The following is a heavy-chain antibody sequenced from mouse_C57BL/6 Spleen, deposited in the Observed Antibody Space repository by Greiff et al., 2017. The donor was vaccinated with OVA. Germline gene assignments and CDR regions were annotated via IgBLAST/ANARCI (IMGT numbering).Heavy chain of an antibody. Sequence: QVQLKQSGPELVKPGASVKISCKASGYAFSSSWMNWVKQRPGKGLEWIGRIYPGDGDTNYNGKFKGKATLTADKSSSTAYMQLSSLTSEDSAVYFCARGDGAYFDYWGQGTTLTVSS. CDR3: ARGDGAYFDY. V-gene: IGHV1-82*01. CDR2: IYPGDGDT. CDR1: GYAFSSSW. D-gene: IGHD3-3*01. J-gene: IGHJ2*01.